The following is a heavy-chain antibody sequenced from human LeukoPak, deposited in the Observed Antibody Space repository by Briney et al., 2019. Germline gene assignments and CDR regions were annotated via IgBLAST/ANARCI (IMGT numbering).Heavy chain of an antibody. Sequence: GESLKISCKGSGYSFTNYWIGWVRQMPGKGLEWMGIVYPGDSDARYSPSFQGQVTISADRSISTAYLQWSSLKASDTAMYYCVVNGATDWFDPWGQGTLVTVSS. CDR1: GYSFTNYW. V-gene: IGHV5-51*01. D-gene: IGHD4-17*01. CDR3: VVNGATDWFDP. J-gene: IGHJ5*02. CDR2: VYPGDSDA.